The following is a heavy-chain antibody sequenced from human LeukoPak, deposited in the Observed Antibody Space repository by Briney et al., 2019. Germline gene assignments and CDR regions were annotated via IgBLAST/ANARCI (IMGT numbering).Heavy chain of an antibody. CDR3: ARTSFGAYSGSYYWLDS. J-gene: IGHJ5*01. CDR1: GCSLSSYY. Sequence: SDTLSLTCTVSGCSLSSYYWSWIRQPPGTGLEWLGYIYYSGSNNYNPSLKSRVTISVDTSNYRFSLKLSSVTAADTAVYYCARTSFGAYSGSYYWLDSRVQGTLVTVSS. CDR2: IYYSGSN. D-gene: IGHD1-26*01. V-gene: IGHV4-59*07.